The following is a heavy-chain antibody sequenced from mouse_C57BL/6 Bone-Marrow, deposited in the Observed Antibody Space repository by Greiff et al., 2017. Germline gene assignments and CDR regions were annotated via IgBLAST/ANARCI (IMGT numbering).Heavy chain of an antibody. CDR2: IDPSDSET. CDR3: ASLYVGYYAPFDY. D-gene: IGHD2-3*01. J-gene: IGHJ2*01. Sequence: QVQLQQPGAELVRPGSSVKLSCKASGYTFTSYWMHWVKQRPIQGLEWIGNIDPSDSETHYNQKFKDKATLTVDKSSSTAYMQLSSLTSEDSAVFYCASLYVGYYAPFDYWGQGTTLTVSS. CDR1: GYTFTSYW. V-gene: IGHV1-52*01.